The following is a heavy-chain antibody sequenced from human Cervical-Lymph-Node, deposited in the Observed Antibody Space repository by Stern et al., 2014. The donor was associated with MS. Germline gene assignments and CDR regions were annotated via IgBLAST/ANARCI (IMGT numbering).Heavy chain of an antibody. CDR2: IFPGGSDI. CDR3: ARQRYFDY. CDR1: GYTFTSYW. Sequence: EMQLVESGPEVKRPGESLKISCQASGYTFTSYWIGWVRQMPGKGLEWIAIIFPGGSDIRYSPSFQVQVTISADKSSSTAYLQWNNLKASDTAIYYCARQRYFDYWGQGTLVTVSS. J-gene: IGHJ4*02. V-gene: IGHV5-51*01.